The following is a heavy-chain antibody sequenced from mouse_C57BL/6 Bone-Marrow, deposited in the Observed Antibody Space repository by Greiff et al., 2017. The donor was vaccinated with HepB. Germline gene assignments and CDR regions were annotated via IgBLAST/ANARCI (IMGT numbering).Heavy chain of an antibody. Sequence: VQLQQPGAELVMPGASVKLSCKASGYTFTSYWMHWVKQRPGQGLEWIGEIDPSDSYTNYNQKFKGKSTLTVDKSSITAYMQLSSLTSEDSAVYYCARGGCINTVVATYWYFDVWGTGTTVTVSA. CDR1: GYTFTSYW. J-gene: IGHJ1*03. CDR3: ARGGCINTVVATYWYFDV. CDR2: IDPSDSYT. D-gene: IGHD1-1*01. V-gene: IGHV1-69*01.